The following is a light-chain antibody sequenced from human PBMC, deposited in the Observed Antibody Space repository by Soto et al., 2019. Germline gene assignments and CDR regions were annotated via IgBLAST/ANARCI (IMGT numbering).Light chain of an antibody. Sequence: TLSVAAVSLYTEERVTLSCWASQRIYTNLAWYQHTPGQAPRLLISGASTGATGLPSRFSGSGSGTDFTLTIDSLQSEDVAVYYCQEYHHWPVTFGGGTKV. CDR2: GAS. J-gene: IGKJ4*01. CDR3: QEYHHWPVT. V-gene: IGKV3-15*01. CDR1: QRIYTN.